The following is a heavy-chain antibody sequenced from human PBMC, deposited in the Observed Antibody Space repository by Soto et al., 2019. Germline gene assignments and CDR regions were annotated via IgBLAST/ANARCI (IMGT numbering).Heavy chain of an antibody. Sequence: PSETLSLTCAVYGGSFSGYYWSWIRQPPGKGLEWSGEINHSGSTNYNPARKSRVTISVDTSKNQFSLKLSSVTAADTAVYYCARRGSATDSNGFLWGPTNDFDIWGQGTMVTV. J-gene: IGHJ3*02. CDR3: ARRGSATDSNGFLWGPTNDFDI. CDR1: GGSFSGYY. V-gene: IGHV4-34*01. D-gene: IGHD3-22*01. CDR2: INHSGST.